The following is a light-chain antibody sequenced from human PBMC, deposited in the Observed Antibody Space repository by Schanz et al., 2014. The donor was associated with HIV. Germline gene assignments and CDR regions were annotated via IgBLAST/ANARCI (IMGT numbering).Light chain of an antibody. V-gene: IGKV3-15*01. CDR3: QQYNNSPFT. CDR2: GAS. Sequence: EIVMTQSPATLSVSPGEGATLSCRASQSVSSNLAWYQQKPGQAPSLLIYGASTRATGIPARFSGSWSGTDFTLTISRLEPEDFAVYYCQQYNNSPFTFGPGTKVEIK. J-gene: IGKJ3*01. CDR1: QSVSSN.